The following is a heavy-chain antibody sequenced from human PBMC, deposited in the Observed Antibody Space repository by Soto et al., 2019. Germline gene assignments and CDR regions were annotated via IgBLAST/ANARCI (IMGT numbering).Heavy chain of an antibody. V-gene: IGHV3-23*01. J-gene: IGHJ2*01. CDR3: AKIGDPTNGDGYVDL. CDR1: GSTFSSYA. CDR2: VDHSGSNT. D-gene: IGHD2-8*01. Sequence: EVQLLESGGDLVQPGGSLRLSCAASGSTFSSYAMSWVRQDPRKGLGWVSTVDHSGSNTYYTDSVKGRFTIPSDNTKYPLFLQMYRPTAQDTTVYYCAKIGDPTNGDGYVDLWGRGTRMTVPP.